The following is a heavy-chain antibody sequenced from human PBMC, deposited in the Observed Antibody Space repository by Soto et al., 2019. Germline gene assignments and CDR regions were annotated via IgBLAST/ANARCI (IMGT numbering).Heavy chain of an antibody. J-gene: IGHJ6*02. D-gene: IGHD2-21*02. V-gene: IGHV1-18*01. CDR2: ISAYNGNT. CDR3: ARDLVRHIVVVTAVGYYYYYGMDV. CDR1: GYTFTSYG. Sequence: GASVKVPCKASGYTFTSYGISWVRQAPGQGLEWMGWISAYNGNTNYAQKLQGRVTMTTDTSTSTAYMELRSLRSDDTAVYYCARDLVRHIVVVTAVGYYYYYGMDVWGQGTTVTVSS.